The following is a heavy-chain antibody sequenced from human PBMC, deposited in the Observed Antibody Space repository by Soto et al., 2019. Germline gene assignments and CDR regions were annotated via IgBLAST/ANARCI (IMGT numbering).Heavy chain of an antibody. D-gene: IGHD3-9*01. V-gene: IGHV3-23*01. CDR1: GFTFSSYA. J-gene: IGHJ5*02. CDR2: ISGSGGST. CDR3: AKSPDISSLFDP. Sequence: GESLKISCAASGFTFSSYAMSWVRQAPGKGLEWVSAISGSGGSTYYADSVKGRFTISRDNSKNTLYLQMNSLRAEDTAVYYCAKSPDISSLFDPWGQGTLVTV.